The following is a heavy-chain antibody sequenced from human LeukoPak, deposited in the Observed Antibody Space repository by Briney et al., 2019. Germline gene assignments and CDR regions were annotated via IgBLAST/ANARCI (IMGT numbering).Heavy chain of an antibody. CDR3: ARDRYYDILTGGPDY. CDR2: ISSSNNFI. Sequence: GGSLRLSCAASGFTFSSYNMNWVRQAPGKGLEWVSYISSSNNFIYYADSVKGRFTISRDNSKNTLYLQMNSLRAEDTAVYYCARDRYYDILTGGPDYWGQGTLVTVSS. CDR1: GFTFSSYN. J-gene: IGHJ4*02. D-gene: IGHD3-9*01. V-gene: IGHV3-48*01.